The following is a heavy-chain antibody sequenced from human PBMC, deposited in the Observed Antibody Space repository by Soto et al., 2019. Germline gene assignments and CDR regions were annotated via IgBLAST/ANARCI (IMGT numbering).Heavy chain of an antibody. V-gene: IGHV4-30-4*01. Sequence: PSETLSLTCTVSGGSISSDDYYWSWIRQAPGRGLEWIGYIHSSGSIYYNPSLKSRATMSIDTAGNQFSLKVSPVTVADTAVYYCARDLDGLHDDTSGPFPRPGWGQGTLVTSPQ. CDR2: IHSSGSI. CDR1: GGSISSDDYY. J-gene: IGHJ1*01. D-gene: IGHD3-22*01. CDR3: ARDLDGLHDDTSGPFPRPG.